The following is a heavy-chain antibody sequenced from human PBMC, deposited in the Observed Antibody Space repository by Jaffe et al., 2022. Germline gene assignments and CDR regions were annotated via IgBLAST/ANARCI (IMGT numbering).Heavy chain of an antibody. CDR2: INHSGST. J-gene: IGHJ6*03. CDR3: ARFGGEWLVQGSEYSPYYYYMDV. D-gene: IGHD6-19*01. V-gene: IGHV4-34*01. Sequence: QVQLQQWGAGLLKPSETLSLTCAVYGGSFSGYYWSWIRQPPGKGLEWIGEINHSGSTNYNPSLKSRVTISVDTSKNQFSLKLSSVTAADTAVYYCARFGGEWLVQGSEYSPYYYYMDVWGKGTTVTVSS. CDR1: GGSFSGYY.